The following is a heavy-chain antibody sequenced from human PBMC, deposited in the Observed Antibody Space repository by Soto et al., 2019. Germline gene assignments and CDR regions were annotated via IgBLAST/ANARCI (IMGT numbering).Heavy chain of an antibody. CDR1: GGTFSSYT. J-gene: IGHJ4*02. V-gene: IGHV1-69*04. CDR3: ARDAPHSSWYYSKGIDY. Sequence: SVKVSCKASGGTFSSYTISWVRQAPGQGLEWMGRIIPILGIANYAQKFQGRVAITADKSTSTAYMELSSLRSEDTAVYYCARDAPHSSWYYSKGIDYWGQGTLVTVSS. D-gene: IGHD6-13*01. CDR2: IIPILGIA.